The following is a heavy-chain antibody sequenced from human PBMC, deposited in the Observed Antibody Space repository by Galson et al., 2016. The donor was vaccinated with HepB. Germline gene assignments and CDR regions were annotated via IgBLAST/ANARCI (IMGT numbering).Heavy chain of an antibody. D-gene: IGHD3-22*01. J-gene: IGHJ4*02. CDR2: ISRSSSYI. V-gene: IGHV3-21*01. CDR1: GFTFSSYS. CDR3: ANDLVVVSNSFDS. Sequence: SLRLSCAASGFTFSSYSMNWVRQAPGKGLEWVSSISRSSSYIYYGDSVKGRFTTSRDNAKNSLFLQMNSLRAEDTAVYYCANDLVVVSNSFDSWGQGTLVTVSS.